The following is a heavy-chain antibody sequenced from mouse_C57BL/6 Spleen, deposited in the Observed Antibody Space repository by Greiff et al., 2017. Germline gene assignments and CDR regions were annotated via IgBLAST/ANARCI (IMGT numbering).Heavy chain of an antibody. Sequence: QVQLKESGPGLVQPSQSLSITCTVSGFSLTSYGVHWVRQSPGKGLEWLGVIWRGGSTDYNAAFMSRLSITKDNSKSQVFFKMNSLQADDTAIYYCAKKDYGSSYEENYAMGYWGQGTSVTVSS. D-gene: IGHD1-1*01. CDR1: GFSLTSYG. J-gene: IGHJ4*01. CDR2: IWRGGST. CDR3: AKKDYGSSYEENYAMGY. V-gene: IGHV2-5*01.